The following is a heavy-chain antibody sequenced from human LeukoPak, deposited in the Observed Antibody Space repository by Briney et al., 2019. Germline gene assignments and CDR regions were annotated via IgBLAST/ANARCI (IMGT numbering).Heavy chain of an antibody. CDR1: GCTFTSYG. J-gene: IGHJ4*02. CDR3: ARAGDGYNYACPTSCYFDY. D-gene: IGHD5-24*01. V-gene: IGHV1-18*01. CDR2: ISAYNGNT. Sequence: ASVKVSCKASGCTFTSYGISWVRQAPGQGLEWMGWISAYNGNTNYAQKLQGRVTMTTDTSTSTAYMELRSLRSDDTAVYYCARAGDGYNYACPTSCYFDYWSQGTLVTVSS.